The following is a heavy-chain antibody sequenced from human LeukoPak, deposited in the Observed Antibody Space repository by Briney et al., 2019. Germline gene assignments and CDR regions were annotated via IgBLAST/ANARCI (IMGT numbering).Heavy chain of an antibody. D-gene: IGHD4-17*01. V-gene: IGHV3-23*01. CDR1: GFTVSSNY. CDR2: ISSSGVTT. J-gene: IGHJ4*02. CDR3: AKGTLNGDYVFDY. Sequence: GGSLRLSCAASGFTVSSNYMSWVRQAPGKGLEWVSGISSSGVTTYYADSVKGRFTISRDNSKNTLYLQMTSLRAEDTAVYYCAKGTLNGDYVFDYWGQGILVTVSS.